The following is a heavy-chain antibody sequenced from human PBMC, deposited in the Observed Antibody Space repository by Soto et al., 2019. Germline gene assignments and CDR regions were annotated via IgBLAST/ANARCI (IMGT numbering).Heavy chain of an antibody. D-gene: IGHD4-17*01. V-gene: IGHV2-5*02. CDR2: LYWDDDR. J-gene: IGHJ6*03. CDR1: GFSLSTSGVG. Sequence: QITLRESGPTLVKPAQTLTLTCTFSGFSLSTSGVGVGWIRQPPGKALEWLGLLYWDDDRRYSPSLRSRLTITKDTSKDQVVLTLTNLVPGDTATYFCAHYTVTNYMDVWGNGTTVTVSS. CDR3: AHYTVTNYMDV.